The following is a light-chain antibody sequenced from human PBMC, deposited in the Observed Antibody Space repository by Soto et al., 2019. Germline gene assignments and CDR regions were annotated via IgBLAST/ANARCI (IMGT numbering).Light chain of an antibody. CDR1: SSNIGADYD. CDR2: ANT. CDR3: QSYDSSLSGSV. V-gene: IGLV1-40*01. J-gene: IGLJ3*02. Sequence: QSVLTQPPSVSGAPGQRVTISCTGSSSNIGADYDVHWYQQLPGAAPKLLIRANTRRPSGVPDRFSASKSGTSASLAITGLQADDEADYYCQSYDSSLSGSVFGGGTKLTVL.